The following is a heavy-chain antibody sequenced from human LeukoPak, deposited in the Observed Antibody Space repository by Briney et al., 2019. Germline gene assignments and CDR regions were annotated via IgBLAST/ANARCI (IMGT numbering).Heavy chain of an antibody. CDR3: AKESYYDILTGYYDY. CDR1: GFTFSSYG. D-gene: IGHD3-9*01. CDR2: IRYDGSNK. Sequence: PGGSLRLSCAASGFTFSSYGIHWVRQAPGKGLEWVAFIRYDGSNKYYADSVKGRFTISRDNSKNTLYLQMNSLRAEDTAVYYCAKESYYDILTGYYDYWGQGTLVTVSS. J-gene: IGHJ4*02. V-gene: IGHV3-30*02.